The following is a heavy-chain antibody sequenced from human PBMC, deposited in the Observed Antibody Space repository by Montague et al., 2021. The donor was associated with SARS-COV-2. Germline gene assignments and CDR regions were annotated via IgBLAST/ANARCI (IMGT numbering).Heavy chain of an antibody. CDR3: VSGRDGSYSHFHF. V-gene: IGHV4-59*01. D-gene: IGHD4-11*01. J-gene: IGHJ1*01. CDR2: IFFNRGP. CDR1: GVSINEYF. Sequence: SETLSRTCTVSGVSINEYFWTWIRQTPGKGLEWIGYIFFNRGPIHNASLKNRVTISLDTSKSQVSLRLTSVTAADTAVYFCVSGRDGSYSHFHFWGQGALVTVSS.